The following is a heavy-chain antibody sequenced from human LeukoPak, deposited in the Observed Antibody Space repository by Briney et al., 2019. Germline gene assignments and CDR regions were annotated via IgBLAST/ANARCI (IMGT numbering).Heavy chain of an antibody. V-gene: IGHV4-4*02. D-gene: IGHD3-10*01. CDR1: GGSITSSNW. CDR2: IYYTGNT. Sequence: PSGTLSLTCAVSGGSITSSNWWSWVRQPPGKGLEWIGEIYYTGNTNYNPSLKSRVTISVDKSNNQFSLNLSSVTAADTAVYYCAKPSNYYGSATDAFDFWGQGTMVTVSS. CDR3: AKPSNYYGSATDAFDF. J-gene: IGHJ3*01.